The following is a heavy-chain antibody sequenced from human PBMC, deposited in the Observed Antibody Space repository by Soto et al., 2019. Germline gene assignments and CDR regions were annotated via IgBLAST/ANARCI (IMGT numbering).Heavy chain of an antibody. D-gene: IGHD6-25*01. CDR3: ARDQLAAGTNYYYGMDV. J-gene: IGHJ6*02. CDR1: GDSVSSNSAA. CDR2: TYYRSKWYN. V-gene: IGHV6-1*01. Sequence: SQTLSLTCAISGDSVSSNSAAWNWIRQSPSRGLEWLGRTYYRSKWYNDYAVSVKSRITINPDTSKNQFSLQLNSVTPEDTAVYYCARDQLAAGTNYYYGMDVWGQGTTVTVSS.